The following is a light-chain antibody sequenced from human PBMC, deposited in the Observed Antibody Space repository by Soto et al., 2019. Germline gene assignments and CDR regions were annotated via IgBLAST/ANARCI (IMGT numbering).Light chain of an antibody. Sequence: DIQMTQSTSSLSVSGGDRVTITYRASQSIGTYLNWYQQKPWKAPNLLVYAASSLQSVVPSRFSGRGSGTDFTLTFSSLKHEDLTTDYCHPRYKTPYTFGQGTKL. J-gene: IGKJ2*01. V-gene: IGKV1-39*01. CDR3: HPRYKTPYT. CDR1: QSIGTY. CDR2: AAS.